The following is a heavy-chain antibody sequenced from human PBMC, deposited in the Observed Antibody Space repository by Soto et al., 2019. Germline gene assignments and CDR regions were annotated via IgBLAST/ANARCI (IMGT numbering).Heavy chain of an antibody. CDR2: ITSSSVQT. CDR3: ASLVRQHLPPLGP. Sequence: QVHLVESGGGLVKPGGSLRLSCAASGFDFSDAYMSWIRQAPGKGLEWVAWITSSSVQTRYADSVKGRFTISRDNAKNSLYLQMNSLSPDDTAVYYCASLVRQHLPPLGPWGQGTLVIVSS. D-gene: IGHD3-10*01. J-gene: IGHJ5*02. V-gene: IGHV3-11*06. CDR1: GFDFSDAY.